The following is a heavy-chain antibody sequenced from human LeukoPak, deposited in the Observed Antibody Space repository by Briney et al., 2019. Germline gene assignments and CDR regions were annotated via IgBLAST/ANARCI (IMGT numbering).Heavy chain of an antibody. CDR1: GGSISSSSYY. D-gene: IGHD6-13*01. CDR2: IYYSGST. CDR3: ARDGVYSRSWYGYFDY. J-gene: IGHJ4*02. Sequence: SETLSLTCTVSGGSISSSSYYWGWIRQPPGKGLEWIGSIYYSGSTYYNPSLKSRVTISVDTSKNQFSLKLSSVTAADTAVYYCARDGVYSRSWYGYFDYWGQGTLVTVSP. V-gene: IGHV4-39*07.